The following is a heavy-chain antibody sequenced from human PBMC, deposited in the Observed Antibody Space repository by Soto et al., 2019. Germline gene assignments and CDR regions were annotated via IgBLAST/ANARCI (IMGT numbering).Heavy chain of an antibody. CDR2: ISYDGSNK. Sequence: QVQLVESGGGVVQPGRSLRLSCAASGFTFSSYGMHWVRQAPGKGLEWVAVISYDGSNKYYADSVKGRFTISRDNSKNTLYLQMNSLRAEDTAVYYCAKIGGIARFDFDYWGQGTLVTVSS. V-gene: IGHV3-30*18. J-gene: IGHJ4*02. CDR3: AKIGGIARFDFDY. CDR1: GFTFSSYG. D-gene: IGHD6-13*01.